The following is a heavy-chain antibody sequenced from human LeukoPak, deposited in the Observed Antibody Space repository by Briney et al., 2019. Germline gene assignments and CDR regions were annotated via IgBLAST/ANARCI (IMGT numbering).Heavy chain of an antibody. CDR2: IIPILGIA. V-gene: IGHV1-69*04. Sequence: GASVKVSCKAPGGTFSSYAISWVRQAPGQGLEWMGRIIPILGIANYAQKFQGRVTITADKSTSTAYMELSSLRSEDTAVYYCARDRIAVAGTESIYYYYGMDVWGQGTTVTVSS. J-gene: IGHJ6*02. CDR3: ARDRIAVAGTESIYYYYGMDV. D-gene: IGHD6-19*01. CDR1: GGTFSSYA.